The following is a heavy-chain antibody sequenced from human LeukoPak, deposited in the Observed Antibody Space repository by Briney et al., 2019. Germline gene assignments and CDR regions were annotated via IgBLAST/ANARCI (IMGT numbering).Heavy chain of an antibody. D-gene: IGHD3-10*01. J-gene: IGHJ4*02. Sequence: PSETLSLTCTVSGGSISSYYWSWTRQPPGKGLEWIGYIHYSGSTKYNPSLKSRVTISVDTSKNQFSLKLSSVTAADTAVYYCAKVRWFGELFWRRRNRNFDYWGQGTLVTVSS. CDR1: GGSISSYY. CDR2: IHYSGST. CDR3: AKVRWFGELFWRRRNRNFDY. V-gene: IGHV4-59*08.